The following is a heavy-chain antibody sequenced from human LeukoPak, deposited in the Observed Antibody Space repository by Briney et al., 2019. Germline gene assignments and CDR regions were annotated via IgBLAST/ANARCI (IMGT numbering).Heavy chain of an antibody. CDR2: ISYDGSNK. V-gene: IGHV3-30*04. Sequence: GGSLRLSCAASGFTFSSYAMHWVRQAPGKGLEWVAVISYDGSNKYYADSVKGRFTISRDNSKNTLYLQMNSLRAEDTAVYYCARDQVYYGGKGRYFDYWGQGTLVTVSS. CDR1: GFTFSSYA. J-gene: IGHJ4*02. D-gene: IGHD4-23*01. CDR3: ARDQVYYGGKGRYFDY.